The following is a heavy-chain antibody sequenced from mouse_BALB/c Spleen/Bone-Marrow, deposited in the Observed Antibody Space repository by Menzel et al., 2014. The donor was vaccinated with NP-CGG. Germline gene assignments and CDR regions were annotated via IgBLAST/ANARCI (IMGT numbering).Heavy chain of an antibody. J-gene: IGHJ2*01. D-gene: IGHD2-1*01. CDR1: GYTFTSYN. Sequence: QSGAELVKPGASVKMSCKASGYTFTSYNMHWVKQTPGQGLEWIGAIYPGNGDTSYNQKLKGKATLTADKSSSTAYMQLSSLTSEDSAVYYCAARVGYYGNYPYFDYWGQGTTLTVSS. CDR3: AARVGYYGNYPYFDY. V-gene: IGHV1-12*01. CDR2: IYPGNGDT.